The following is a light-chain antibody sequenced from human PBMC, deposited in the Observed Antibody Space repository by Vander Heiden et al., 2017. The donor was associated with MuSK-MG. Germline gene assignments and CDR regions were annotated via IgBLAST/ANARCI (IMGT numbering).Light chain of an antibody. V-gene: IGKV3-20*01. J-gene: IGKJ2*02. CDR1: QGGSSTS. CDR3: QHCDSELWCT. Sequence: IVLTQSPGTLSLSPGERANLSCRASQGGSSTSLAWYQQKPGQAPRLLIYAASRRATGTPGRFSGSGCGTDFTLTISRLEPEDFAVYYCQHCDSELWCTFGRGTKLEIK. CDR2: AAS.